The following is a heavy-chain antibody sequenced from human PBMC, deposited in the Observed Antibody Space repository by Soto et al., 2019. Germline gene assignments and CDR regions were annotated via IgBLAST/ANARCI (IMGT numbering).Heavy chain of an antibody. Sequence: GGSLRLSCAASGFTFSSYYMSWIRQAPGKGLEWVSYISSSGSTIYYADSVKGRFTISRDNAKNSLYLQMNSLRAEDTAVYYCARGSYDILTGRGHLDYWGQGTLVTVSS. J-gene: IGHJ4*02. D-gene: IGHD3-9*01. V-gene: IGHV3-11*01. CDR3: ARGSYDILTGRGHLDY. CDR2: ISSSGSTI. CDR1: GFTFSSYY.